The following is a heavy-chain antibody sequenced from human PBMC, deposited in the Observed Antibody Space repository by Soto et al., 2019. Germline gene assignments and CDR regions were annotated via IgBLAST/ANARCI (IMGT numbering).Heavy chain of an antibody. J-gene: IGHJ6*02. CDR1: GFTFSSYN. CDR3: AKGAGYYGSGTYYHYYGMDV. V-gene: IGHV3-48*01. CDR2: ISSSSSTI. Sequence: GSLRLSCAASGFTFSSYNMNWVRQAPGKGLEWVSYISSSSSTIYYPDSVKGRFTISRDNAKNTLYLQMNSLRAEDTAVYYCAKGAGYYGSGTYYHYYGMDVWGQGTTVTVSS. D-gene: IGHD3-10*01.